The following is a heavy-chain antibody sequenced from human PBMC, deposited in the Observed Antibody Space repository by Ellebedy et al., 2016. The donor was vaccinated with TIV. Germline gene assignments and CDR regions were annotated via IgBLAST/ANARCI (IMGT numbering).Heavy chain of an antibody. CDR1: GGSISGYF. V-gene: IGHV4-59*12. Sequence: SETLSLTCAVSGGSISGYFWSWIRQPPGKGLEWLGYCHHSGNTHYNPTLKSRVSLSVDMSKNQFSLKLSSVTAADTAVYYCARDGVDGMDVWGQGTTVVVSS. J-gene: IGHJ6*02. D-gene: IGHD2-15*01. CDR2: CHHSGNT. CDR3: ARDGVDGMDV.